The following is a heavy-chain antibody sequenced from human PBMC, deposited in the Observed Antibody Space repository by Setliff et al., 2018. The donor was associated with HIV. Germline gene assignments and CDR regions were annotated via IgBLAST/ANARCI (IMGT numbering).Heavy chain of an antibody. Sequence: ASVKVSCKTSGYPFTNYAVSWIRRAPGQGLEFLGWIGGYDDNTKYPQRFQGRVTLTADRFSKTVYMELRGLTSDDTAVYYCARVPNWAGGAFDIWGQGTMVTVSS. J-gene: IGHJ3*02. D-gene: IGHD1-1*01. V-gene: IGHV1-18*01. CDR1: GYPFTNYA. CDR3: ARVPNWAGGAFDI. CDR2: IGGYDDNT.